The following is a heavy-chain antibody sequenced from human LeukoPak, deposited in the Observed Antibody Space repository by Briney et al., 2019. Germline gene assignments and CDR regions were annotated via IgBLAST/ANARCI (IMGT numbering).Heavy chain of an antibody. J-gene: IGHJ4*02. CDR1: GFTFSDYY. Sequence: GGSLRLSCAASGFTFSDYYMSWIRQAPGKGLEWVSYISSSGSTIYYADSVKGRFTISRDNSKNTLYLQMNSLRAEDTAVYYCAREEETKLYSHGTLDYWGQGTLVTVSS. CDR2: ISSSGSTI. V-gene: IGHV3-11*04. CDR3: AREEETKLYSHGTLDY. D-gene: IGHD5-18*01.